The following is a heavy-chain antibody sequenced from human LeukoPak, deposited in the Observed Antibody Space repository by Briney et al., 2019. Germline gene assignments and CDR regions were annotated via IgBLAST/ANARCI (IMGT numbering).Heavy chain of an antibody. Sequence: ASVKVSCEASGYTFTGYYMHWVRQAPGQGLEWMGWIYRNSGGTNYAQKFQGRVTMTRDTSISTAYMELSRLRSDDTVVYCCARSEQFPYYMDVWGKGTTVTVSS. CDR1: GYTFTGYY. D-gene: IGHD6-19*01. CDR2: IYRNSGGT. V-gene: IGHV1-2*02. J-gene: IGHJ6*03. CDR3: ARSEQFPYYMDV.